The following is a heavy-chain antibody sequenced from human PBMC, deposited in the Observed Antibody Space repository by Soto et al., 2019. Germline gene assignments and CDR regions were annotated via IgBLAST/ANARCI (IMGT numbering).Heavy chain of an antibody. V-gene: IGHV3-33*01. D-gene: IGHD2-15*01. CDR2: IWYDGSNK. CDR1: GFTFSSYG. CDR3: AREDGGYCSGGSCYRAFDY. Sequence: QVQLVESGGGVVQPGRSLRLSCAASGFTFSSYGMHWVRQAPGKGLEWVAVIWYDGSNKYYADSVKGRFTISRDNSKNTLYLQMNSLRAEDTAVYYCAREDGGYCSGGSCYRAFDYWGQGTLVTVSS. J-gene: IGHJ4*02.